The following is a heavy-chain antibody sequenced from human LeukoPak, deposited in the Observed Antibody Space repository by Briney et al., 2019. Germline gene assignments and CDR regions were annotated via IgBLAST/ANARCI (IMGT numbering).Heavy chain of an antibody. J-gene: IGHJ6*03. CDR1: GFTVSSNY. D-gene: IGHD3-10*01. CDR2: TYSGGRT. CDR3: ARVYYGSGSLHYYYYYMDV. Sequence: GGSLRLSCAASGFTVSSNYMSWVRQAPGEGLEWVTVTYSGGRTYYADSVKGRFTISRDNSKNTLYLQMNSLRAEDTAVYYCARVYYGSGSLHYYYYYMDVWGKGTTVTISS. V-gene: IGHV3-53*01.